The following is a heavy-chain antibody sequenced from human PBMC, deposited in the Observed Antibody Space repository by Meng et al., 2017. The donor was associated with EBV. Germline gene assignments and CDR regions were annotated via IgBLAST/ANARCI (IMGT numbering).Heavy chain of an antibody. CDR2: LIPMFGAP. CDR3: ASESGRGYTPDY. Sequence: QVQLVQSGAEVKKXXSLVKVSCRTSGGTFRSDAVSWVRQAHGQGLEWMGGLIPMFGAPNYAQKFQGRVTIIADESTSTHTMELNSLRSEDTAMYYCASESGRGYTPDYWGQGTLVTVS. J-gene: IGHJ4*02. V-gene: IGHV1-69*01. CDR1: GGTFRSDA. D-gene: IGHD3-10*01.